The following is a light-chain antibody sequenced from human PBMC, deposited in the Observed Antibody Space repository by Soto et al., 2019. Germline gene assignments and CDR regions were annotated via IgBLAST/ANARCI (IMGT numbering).Light chain of an antibody. CDR1: SSDVGGYNY. CDR3: SSYAGSNYV. Sequence: QSALTQPRSASGSPGQSVTISCTGTSSDVGGYNYVSWYQQHPGKAPKLMIYEVSKRPSGVPDRFSGSKSGNTASLTVSGLQAEDEADYYCSSYAGSNYVFGTG. J-gene: IGLJ1*01. CDR2: EVS. V-gene: IGLV2-8*01.